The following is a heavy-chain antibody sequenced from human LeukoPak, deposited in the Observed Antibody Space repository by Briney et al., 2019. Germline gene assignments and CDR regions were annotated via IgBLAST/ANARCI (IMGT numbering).Heavy chain of an antibody. CDR3: ARAQTYGDSRLLLDY. CDR2: INWNGGST. Sequence: GGSLRLSCAASGFTFGNYGMSWVRQAPGKGLEWVSGINWNGGSTGYADSVEGRFTISRDNAKNSQYLQMNSLRVEDTALYYCARAQTYGDSRLLLDYWGQGTLVTVAS. CDR1: GFTFGNYG. D-gene: IGHD2-21*02. J-gene: IGHJ4*02. V-gene: IGHV3-20*04.